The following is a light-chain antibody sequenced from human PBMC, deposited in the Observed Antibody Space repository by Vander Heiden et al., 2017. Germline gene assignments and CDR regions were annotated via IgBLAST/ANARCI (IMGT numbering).Light chain of an antibody. Sequence: SASVGDRVTITCQASQDISNYLNWYQQKPGKAPKLLIYDASNSETGVPSRFSGSGSGTDFTFTISSLQPEDIATYYCQQYDNLPPFTFGPGTKVDIK. CDR3: QQYDNLPPFT. J-gene: IGKJ3*01. V-gene: IGKV1-33*01. CDR1: QDISNY. CDR2: DAS.